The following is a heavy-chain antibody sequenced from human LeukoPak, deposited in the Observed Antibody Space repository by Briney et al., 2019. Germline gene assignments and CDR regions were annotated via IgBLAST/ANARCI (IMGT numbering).Heavy chain of an antibody. CDR3: AKAHYSNYYFDY. CDR1: GFTFDEYT. Sequence: GGSLRLSCAASGFTFDEYTMHWVRHAPGKGLEWLSVVSWDGDSTYYADSVKGRFTISRDNSKNSLYLQINSLRTEDTALYYCAKAHYSNYYFDYWGQGTLVTVSS. CDR2: VSWDGDST. V-gene: IGHV3-43*01. D-gene: IGHD4-11*01. J-gene: IGHJ4*02.